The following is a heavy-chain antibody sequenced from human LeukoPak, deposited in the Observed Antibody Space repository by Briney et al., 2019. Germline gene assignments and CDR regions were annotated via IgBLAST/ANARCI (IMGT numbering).Heavy chain of an antibody. CDR2: IKQDGSEK. D-gene: IGHD6-19*01. J-gene: IGHJ4*02. CDR3: ARDSKKQWLVSGYYFDY. Sequence: AGGSLRLSCAASGFTFSSYWMSWVRQAPGKGLEWVANIKQDGSEKYYVDSVKGRFPISRDNAKNSLYLQMNSLRAEDTAVYYCARDSKKQWLVSGYYFDYWGQGTLVTVSS. V-gene: IGHV3-7*01. CDR1: GFTFSSYW.